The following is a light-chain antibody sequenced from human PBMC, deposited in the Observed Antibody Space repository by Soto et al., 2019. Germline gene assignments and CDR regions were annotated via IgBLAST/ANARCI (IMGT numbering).Light chain of an antibody. CDR2: AAS. V-gene: IGKV1-39*01. CDR1: QSISSY. CDR3: LQSYSTPVA. J-gene: IGKJ3*01. Sequence: DIQMTQSPSSLSASVGDRVTITCRASQSISSYLNWYQQKPGKAPKLLIYAASSLQSGVPSSFSGSGSVTDFTLTISSLEPEDFATYYCLQSYSTPVAFGPGTKVDIK.